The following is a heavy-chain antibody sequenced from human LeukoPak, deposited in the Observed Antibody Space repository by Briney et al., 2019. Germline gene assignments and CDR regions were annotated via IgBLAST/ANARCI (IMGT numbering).Heavy chain of an antibody. CDR1: GFTFSSYA. CDR3: ARDFFDIVVVPAALRY. V-gene: IGHV3-30-3*01. J-gene: IGHJ4*02. Sequence: PGRSLRLSCAASGFTFSSYAMHWVRQAPGKGLEWVAVISYDGSNKYYADSVKGRFTISRDNSKNTLYLQMNSLRAEDTAVYYCARDFFDIVVVPAALRYWGQGTLVTVSS. CDR2: ISYDGSNK. D-gene: IGHD2-2*01.